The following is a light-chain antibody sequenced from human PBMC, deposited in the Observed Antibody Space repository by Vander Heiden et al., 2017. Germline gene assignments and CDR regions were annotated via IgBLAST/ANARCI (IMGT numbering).Light chain of an antibody. J-gene: IGLJ2*01. CDR1: ALPKQY. CDR2: RDS. CDR3: QSADSSGTRGV. V-gene: IGLV3-25*03. Sequence: SYDLPQPPSVSVSPRQPASLTCSGHALPKQYAYWYKPEPGQAPGLVIYRDSERPSGIPEGFSGSSSGTTVTLTISGVQAEDEADYYCQSADSSGTRGVFGGGTKLTVL.